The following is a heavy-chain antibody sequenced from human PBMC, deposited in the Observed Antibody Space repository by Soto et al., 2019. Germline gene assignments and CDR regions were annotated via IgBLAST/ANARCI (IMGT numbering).Heavy chain of an antibody. CDR3: AREGLVLVPTTVNSDYYYYAMDV. D-gene: IGHD2-15*01. Sequence: QVQLVQSGTEVKKPGSSVKVSCKASGDTFSTYTITWMRQAPGQGLEWMGGIIPRSATSNYAQRFQGRVXFTADESTSTAXXXLXXLRPEDTAVYYCAREGLVLVPTTVNSDYYYYAMDVWGQGTTVTVSS. J-gene: IGHJ6*02. CDR2: IIPRSATS. V-gene: IGHV1-69*12. CDR1: GDTFSTYT.